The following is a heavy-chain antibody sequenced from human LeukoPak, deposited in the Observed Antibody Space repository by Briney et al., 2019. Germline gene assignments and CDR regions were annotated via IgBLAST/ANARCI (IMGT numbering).Heavy chain of an antibody. CDR1: EFTFSSYS. CDR2: ISSSSSYI. V-gene: IGHV3-21*01. J-gene: IGHJ4*02. Sequence: GGSLRLSCEASEFTFSSYSMNWVRQAPGKGLEWVSSISSSSSYIYYADSVKGRFTISRDNAKNSLYLQMNSLRAEDTAVYYCARDGGIAVAAPYYFDYWGQGTLVTVSS. CDR3: ARDGGIAVAAPYYFDY. D-gene: IGHD6-19*01.